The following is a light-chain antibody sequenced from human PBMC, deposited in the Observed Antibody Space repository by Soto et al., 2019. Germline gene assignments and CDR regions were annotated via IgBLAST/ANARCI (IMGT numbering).Light chain of an antibody. CDR1: SSDVGSYNL. Sequence: ALTQPASVSESPGQSITISCTGTSSDVGSYNLVSWYQQHPGKAPKLMIYEVSKRPSGVSNRFSGSKSGNTASLTIAGLQAEDEADYYCCSYAGSSTFPYVFGTGTKVTVL. CDR3: CSYAGSSTFPYV. CDR2: EVS. V-gene: IGLV2-23*02. J-gene: IGLJ1*01.